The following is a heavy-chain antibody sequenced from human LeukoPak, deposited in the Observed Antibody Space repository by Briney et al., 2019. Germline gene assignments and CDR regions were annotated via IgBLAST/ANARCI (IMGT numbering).Heavy chain of an antibody. J-gene: IGHJ3*02. D-gene: IGHD2-21*01. CDR2: IIPIFGTA. CDR3: ARDRGAYCGGDCYWVAFDI. V-gene: IGHV1-69*05. CDR1: GGTFSSYA. Sequence: SVKVSCKASGGTFSSYAISWVRQAPGQGLEWMGGIIPIFGTANYAQKFQGRVTITTDESTSTAYMELSSLRSEDTAVYYCARDRGAYCGGDCYWVAFDIWGQGTMVTVSS.